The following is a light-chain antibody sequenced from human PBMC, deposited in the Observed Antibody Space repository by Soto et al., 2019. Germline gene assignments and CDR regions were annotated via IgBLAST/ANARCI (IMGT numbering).Light chain of an antibody. CDR1: QPISRGY. CDR2: AAS. J-gene: IGKJ1*01. Sequence: VLTQSPDTLSLYPGEGVTLSCRASQPISRGYLAWYQQRPGQAPRLLIYAASRRATGIPDRFSGRGSETYFTLTINTLEPEDFAVYYCQLFGNSRTFGQGTKVEVK. V-gene: IGKV3-20*01. CDR3: QLFGNSRT.